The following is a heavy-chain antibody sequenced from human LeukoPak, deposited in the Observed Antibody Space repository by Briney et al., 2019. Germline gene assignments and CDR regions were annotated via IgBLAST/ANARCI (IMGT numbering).Heavy chain of an antibody. J-gene: IGHJ6*02. CDR3: ARSVHDYSNYYYYYGMDV. Sequence: ASVKVSCKASGYSFTSYGISWVRQAPGQGLEWMGWISGYNGNTKYAQNLQGRVTMTTDTYTSTAYMELRSLRSDDTAVYYCARSVHDYSNYYYYYGMDVWGQGTTVTVSS. D-gene: IGHD4-4*01. V-gene: IGHV1-18*01. CDR1: GYSFTSYG. CDR2: ISGYNGNT.